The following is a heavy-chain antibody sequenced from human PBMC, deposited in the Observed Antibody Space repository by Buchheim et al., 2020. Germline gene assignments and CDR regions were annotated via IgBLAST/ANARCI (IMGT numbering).Heavy chain of an antibody. CDR2: ITTSSSNI. V-gene: IGHV3-48*01. CDR3: ARGSPHIDY. CDR1: GFTFSSYS. J-gene: IGHJ4*02. Sequence: EVFLVESGGGLVQPGGSLRLSCATSGFTFSSYSFNWVRQAPGKGLEWVAFITTSSSNIHYADSVKGRFAISRDNAKNSPFLQMNSLRAEDTAVYYCARGSPHIDYWGQGSL.